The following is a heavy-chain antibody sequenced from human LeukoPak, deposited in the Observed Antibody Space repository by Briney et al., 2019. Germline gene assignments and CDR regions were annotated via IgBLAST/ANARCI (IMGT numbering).Heavy chain of an antibody. J-gene: IGHJ4*02. Sequence: PSETLSLTCTVSGGSISSGDYYWRWIRQPPGKGLEWIGYISYSGSTYYNPSLKSRATISIDTSKNQFSLKVRSVTAADTAVYYCARVQFSSGSLDYWGQGTLVTVSS. V-gene: IGHV4-30-4*01. D-gene: IGHD6-19*01. CDR1: GGSISSGDYY. CDR2: ISYSGST. CDR3: ARVQFSSGSLDY.